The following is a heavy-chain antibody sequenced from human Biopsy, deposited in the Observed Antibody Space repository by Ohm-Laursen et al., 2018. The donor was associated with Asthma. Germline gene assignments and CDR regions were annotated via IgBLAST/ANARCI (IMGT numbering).Heavy chain of an antibody. CDR1: GFTLSSYA. V-gene: IGHV3-23*01. CDR3: AKVGHDYGDHVGYLDP. D-gene: IGHD4-17*01. J-gene: IGHJ5*02. CDR2: ISSGGGTI. Sequence: GSLRLSCAATGFTLSSYAIHWVRQAPGKGLEWVSVISSGGGTIDYADSVKGRFTISRNISTNTVYLQMDSLSADDTAVYYCAKVGHDYGDHVGYLDPWGQGTLVTVSS.